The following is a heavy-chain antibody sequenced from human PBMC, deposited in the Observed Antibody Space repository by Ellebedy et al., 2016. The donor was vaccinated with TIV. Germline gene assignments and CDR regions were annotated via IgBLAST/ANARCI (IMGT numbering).Heavy chain of an antibody. V-gene: IGHV3-30*02. CDR3: AKDGYGGGWEKGGYFDY. CDR1: GFTFSNFG. Sequence: PGGSLRLSCAASGFTFSNFGMHWVRQAPGKGLEWVAFIHYDGNTKYYADSVKGRFTISRDNSKNTLFLQMKSLRPDDTAFYYCAKDGYGGGWEKGGYFDYWGQGTLVPVSS. J-gene: IGHJ4*02. CDR2: IHYDGNTK. D-gene: IGHD6-19*01.